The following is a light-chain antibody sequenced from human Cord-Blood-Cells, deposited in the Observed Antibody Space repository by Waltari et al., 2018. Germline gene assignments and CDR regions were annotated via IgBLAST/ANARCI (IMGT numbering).Light chain of an antibody. J-gene: IGKJ2*02. CDR3: QQYSSQGT. V-gene: IGKV1-5*01. CDR2: DAS. Sequence: DIQMTQSPSTLSASVGDRVTITCRASQSIRSWLAWYQQKPGKAPKLLIYDASSLESGVPSRFSGSGSGTEFTLTISSLQPDDFATYYCQQYSSQGTFGQGTKLEIK. CDR1: QSIRSW.